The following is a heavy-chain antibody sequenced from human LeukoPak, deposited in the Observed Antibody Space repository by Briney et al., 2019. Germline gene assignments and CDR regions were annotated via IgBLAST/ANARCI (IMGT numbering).Heavy chain of an antibody. Sequence: ASVKVSCKASGGTFSSYAINWVRQATGQGLEWMGWMNPNSGNTGLAQKFQGRVTLTRDTSLSTAYMELSNLRSDDTAVYYCARDEVVAAPNYFGMVVWGQGTTVSVSS. CDR1: GGTFSSYA. CDR2: MNPNSGNT. V-gene: IGHV1-8*02. CDR3: ARDEVVAAPNYFGMVV. D-gene: IGHD2-15*01. J-gene: IGHJ6*02.